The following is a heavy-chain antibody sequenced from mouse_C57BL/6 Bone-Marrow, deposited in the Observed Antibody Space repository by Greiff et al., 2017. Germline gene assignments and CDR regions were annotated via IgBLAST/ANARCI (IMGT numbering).Heavy chain of an antibody. CDR3: AREGTLVSYYFDY. CDR2: IDPSDSYT. J-gene: IGHJ2*01. CDR1: GYTFTSYW. V-gene: IGHV1-69*01. D-gene: IGHD1-1*01. Sequence: QVQLQQPGAELVMPGASVKLSCKASGYTFTSYWMHWVKQRPGQGLEWIGEIDPSDSYTNYNQKFKGKSTLTVDKSSITAYMQLSSLTSEDSAVYCCAREGTLVSYYFDYWGQGTTLTVSS.